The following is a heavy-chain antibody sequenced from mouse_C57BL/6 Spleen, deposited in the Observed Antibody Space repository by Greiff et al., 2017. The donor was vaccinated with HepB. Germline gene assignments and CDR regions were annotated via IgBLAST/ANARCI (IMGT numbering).Heavy chain of an antibody. V-gene: IGHV1-76*01. CDR1: GYTFTDYY. Sequence: VQLQESGAELVRPGASVKLSCKASGYTFTDYYINWVKQRPGQGLEWIARIYPGSGNTYYNEKFKGKATLTAEKSSSTAYMQLSSLTSEDSAVYFCASSYYYGSRNYWGQGTTLTVSS. D-gene: IGHD1-1*01. J-gene: IGHJ2*01. CDR2: IYPGSGNT. CDR3: ASSYYYGSRNY.